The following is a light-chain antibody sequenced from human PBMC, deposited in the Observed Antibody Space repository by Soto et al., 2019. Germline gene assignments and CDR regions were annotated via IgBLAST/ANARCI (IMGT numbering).Light chain of an antibody. V-gene: IGKV3-15*01. CDR1: QSVSSN. CDR2: GAS. Sequence: EIVMTQSPATLSVSPGERATLSCRASQSVSSNLAWYQQKPGQAPRLLIYGASTRATGIPARFSGSGSGTEFTLTISGLQSEDFAVYYCQHDSNWPRPFDHGTNLEIK. J-gene: IGKJ1*01. CDR3: QHDSNWPRP.